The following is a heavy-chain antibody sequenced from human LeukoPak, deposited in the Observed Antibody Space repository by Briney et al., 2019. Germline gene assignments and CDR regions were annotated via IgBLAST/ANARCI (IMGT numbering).Heavy chain of an antibody. D-gene: IGHD2-15*01. V-gene: IGHV1-2*02. J-gene: IGHJ6*03. CDR1: GYTFTGYY. CDR2: INPNSGGT. CDR3: ARDGVGYCSGGSCHYYYYYMDV. Sequence: ASVKVSCKASGYTFTGYYMHWVRQAPGQGLEWMGWINPNSGGTNYAQKFQGRVTMTRDTSISTAYMELSRLRSEDTAVYYCARDGVGYCSGGSCHYYYYYMDVWGKGTTVTISS.